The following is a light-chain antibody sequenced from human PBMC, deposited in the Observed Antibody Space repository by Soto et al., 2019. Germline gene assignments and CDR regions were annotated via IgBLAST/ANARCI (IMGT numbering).Light chain of an antibody. J-gene: IGLJ3*02. CDR1: RSNIGAGYD. CDR2: AYN. Sequence: VLTQAPSESGAPGQRVTISCPGSRSNIGAGYDVHWYQQLPGTAPKLLIYAYNNRPSGVPDRFSGSKSGTSASLAITGLQAEDEADYYCQSYDTSLSGWVFGGGTKLTVL. V-gene: IGLV1-40*01. CDR3: QSYDTSLSGWV.